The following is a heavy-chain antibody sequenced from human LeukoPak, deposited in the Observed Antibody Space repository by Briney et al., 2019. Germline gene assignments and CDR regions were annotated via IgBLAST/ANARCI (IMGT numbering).Heavy chain of an antibody. CDR1: GFTFSSYA. Sequence: GGSLRLSCAASGFTFSSYAMSWVRQAPGKGLEWVAFIRNDGSNKYYADSVKGRFTISRDTSKNTLYLQMNSLRAEDTAVYYCAKELWGSDGSVPGFDYWGQGTLVTVSS. D-gene: IGHD3-16*01. CDR3: AKELWGSDGSVPGFDY. V-gene: IGHV3-30*02. CDR2: IRNDGSNK. J-gene: IGHJ4*02.